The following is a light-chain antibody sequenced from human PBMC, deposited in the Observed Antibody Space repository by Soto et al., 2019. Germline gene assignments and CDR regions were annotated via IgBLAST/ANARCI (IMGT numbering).Light chain of an antibody. CDR1: QSVSIW. CDR3: QQYNSYLWT. Sequence: DVQMTQSPSTLSASVGDRVTITCRASQSVSIWLAWYQQKPGKAPKLLIYKASSLESGVPSRFSGSGSGAEFTLTISSLQPDDFATYYCQQYNSYLWTFGQGTKVDIK. V-gene: IGKV1-5*03. CDR2: KAS. J-gene: IGKJ1*01.